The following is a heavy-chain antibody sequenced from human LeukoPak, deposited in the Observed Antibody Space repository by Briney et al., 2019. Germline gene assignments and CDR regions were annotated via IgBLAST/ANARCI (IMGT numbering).Heavy chain of an antibody. CDR1: GGSISSYY. D-gene: IGHD6-13*01. CDR3: ARALVSAAGTSEYFQH. J-gene: IGHJ1*01. Sequence: SETLSLTCTVSGGSISSYYWSWIRQPPGKGLEWSGYIYYSGSTNYNPSLKSRVTIAVDTSKNQFSLKLSSVTAADTAVYYCARALVSAAGTSEYFQHWGQGTLVTVSS. V-gene: IGHV4-59*01. CDR2: IYYSGST.